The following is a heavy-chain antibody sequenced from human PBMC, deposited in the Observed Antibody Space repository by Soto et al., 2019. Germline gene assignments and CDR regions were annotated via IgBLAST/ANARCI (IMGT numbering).Heavy chain of an antibody. V-gene: IGHV3-30-3*01. CDR3: ASLEYSSSPYPFDY. CDR1: GFTFSSYA. CDR2: ISYDGSDK. Sequence: GGSLRLSCAASGFTFSSYAMHWVRQAPGKGLEWVAVISYDGSDKYYADSVKGRFTISRDNSKNTLYLQMNSLRAEDTAVYYCASLEYSSSPYPFDYWGQGTLVTVSS. D-gene: IGHD6-6*01. J-gene: IGHJ4*02.